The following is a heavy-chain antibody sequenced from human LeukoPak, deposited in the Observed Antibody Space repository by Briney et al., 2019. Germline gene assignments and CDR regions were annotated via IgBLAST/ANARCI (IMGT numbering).Heavy chain of an antibody. V-gene: IGHV1-46*03. CDR2: INPSGGGT. CDR1: GYTFTSYY. D-gene: IGHD1-7*01. Sequence: GASVKVSCKASGYTFTSYYMHWVRQAPGQGLEWMGIINPSGGGTSYAQKFQGRVTMTRDTSTSTVYMELSSLRSEDTAVYYCARDRITGTSIMDVWGKGTTVTVSS. CDR3: ARDRITGTSIMDV. J-gene: IGHJ6*03.